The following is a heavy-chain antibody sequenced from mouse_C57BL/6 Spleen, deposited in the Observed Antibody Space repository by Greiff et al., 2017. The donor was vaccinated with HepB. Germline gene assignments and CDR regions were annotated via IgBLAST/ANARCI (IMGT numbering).Heavy chain of an antibody. D-gene: IGHD1-1*02. V-gene: IGHV1-22*01. CDR3: ASDYVPYYFDY. J-gene: IGHJ2*01. CDR1: GYTFTDYN. Sequence: EVQLVESGPELVKPGASVKMSCKASGYTFTDYNMHWVKQSHGKSLEWIGYINPNNGGTSYNQKFKGKATLTVNKSSSTAYMELRSLTSEDSAVYYCASDYVPYYFDYWGQGTTLTVSS. CDR2: INPNNGGT.